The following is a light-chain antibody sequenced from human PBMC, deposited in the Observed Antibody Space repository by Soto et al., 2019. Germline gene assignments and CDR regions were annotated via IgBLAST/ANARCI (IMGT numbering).Light chain of an antibody. V-gene: IGKV3-11*01. CDR3: QQRSNWPRVT. CDR2: DPS. J-gene: IGKJ2*01. Sequence: EIVLTQSPATLSLSPGERATLSCRASQSVGSYLGWYQHKPGQAPRLLLYDPSNRTPGIPARFSGSGSGTDFTLTISSLEPEDFAVYYCQQRSNWPRVTFGQGTKLEIK. CDR1: QSVGSY.